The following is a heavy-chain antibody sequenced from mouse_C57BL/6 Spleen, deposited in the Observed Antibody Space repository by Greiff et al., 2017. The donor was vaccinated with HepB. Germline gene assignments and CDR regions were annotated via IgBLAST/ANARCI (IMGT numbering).Heavy chain of an antibody. CDR2: IRNKENGYTT. J-gene: IGHJ4*01. D-gene: IGHD2-2*01. CDR1: GFTFTDYY. CDR3: ARSGYGVYAMDY. V-gene: IGHV7-3*01. Sequence: DVQLVESGGGLVQPGGSLSLSCAASGFTFTDYYMSWVRQPPGKALEWLGFIRNKENGYTTEYNASVKGRFTISRDNSQSILYLQMNALRAEDSDTYYCARSGYGVYAMDYWGQGTSVTVSS.